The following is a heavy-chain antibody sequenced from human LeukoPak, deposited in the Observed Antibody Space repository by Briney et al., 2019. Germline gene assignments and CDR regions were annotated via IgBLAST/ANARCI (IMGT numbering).Heavy chain of an antibody. V-gene: IGHV1-2*02. CDR1: GYTFTGYY. J-gene: IGHJ6*02. D-gene: IGHD6-13*01. Sequence: ASVKVSCKASGYTFTGYYMHWVRQAPGQGLEWMGWINPNSGGTNYAQKFQGRVTMTRDTSISTAYMELSRLRSDDTAVYYCARAPWGAAAGYYCYYGMDVWGQGTTVTVSS. CDR3: ARAPWGAAAGYYCYYGMDV. CDR2: INPNSGGT.